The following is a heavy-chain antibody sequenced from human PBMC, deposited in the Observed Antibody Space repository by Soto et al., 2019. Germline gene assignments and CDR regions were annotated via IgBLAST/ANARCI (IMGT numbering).Heavy chain of an antibody. CDR2: ISVGGRDT. V-gene: IGHV3-74*03. CDR1: GFSLSDYW. CDR3: GKKIHV. Sequence: GGSLRLSCAASGFSLSDYWMHRVRQVPGKGLLWVSRISVGGRDTTYADSVKGRFTISRDNAKNSLYLQMDSLRDEDTAVYFCGKKIHVWGKGTTVTVSS. J-gene: IGHJ6*04.